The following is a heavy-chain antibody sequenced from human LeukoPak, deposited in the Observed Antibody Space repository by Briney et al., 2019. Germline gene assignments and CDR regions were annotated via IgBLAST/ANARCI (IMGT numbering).Heavy chain of an antibody. CDR3: AKVRLSSTSKRYYFDY. D-gene: IGHD2-2*01. CDR1: GFTFSSYA. Sequence: GGSLRLSCAASGFTFSSYAMSWVRQAAGKGLEWVSAISGSGGSTYYADSVKGRFTISRDNSKNTLYLQMNSLRAEDTAVYYCAKVRLSSTSKRYYFDYWGQGTLVTVSS. V-gene: IGHV3-23*01. J-gene: IGHJ4*02. CDR2: ISGSGGST.